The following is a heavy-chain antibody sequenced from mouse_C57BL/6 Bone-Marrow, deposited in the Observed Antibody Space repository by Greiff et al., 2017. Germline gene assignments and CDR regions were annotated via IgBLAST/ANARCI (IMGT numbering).Heavy chain of an antibody. D-gene: IGHD1-1*01. J-gene: IGHJ4*01. CDR1: GYTFTSYW. Sequence: VQLQQPGAELVKPGASVKLSCKASGYTFTSYWMQWVKQRPGQGLEWIGEIDPSDSYTNYNQKFKGKATLTVDTSSSTAYLQLSSLTSEDSAVYYCARRSSSFYYAMDYWGQGTSVTVSS. CDR2: IDPSDSYT. CDR3: ARRSSSFYYAMDY. V-gene: IGHV1-50*01.